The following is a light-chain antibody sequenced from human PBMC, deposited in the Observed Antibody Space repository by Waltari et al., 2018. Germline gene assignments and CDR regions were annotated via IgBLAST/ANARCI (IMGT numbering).Light chain of an antibody. CDR1: KLGSKY. V-gene: IGLV3-1*01. J-gene: IGLJ2*01. Sequence: SFELTQSPSVSVSLGQPATITCAGAKLGSKYVSWYKQKPGQSPVLVVYQDNRRPSWIPERFSGSNSGSTATLIISGTQAMDEADYYCQAWDSTTAVFGGGTKLTVL. CDR2: QDN. CDR3: QAWDSTTAV.